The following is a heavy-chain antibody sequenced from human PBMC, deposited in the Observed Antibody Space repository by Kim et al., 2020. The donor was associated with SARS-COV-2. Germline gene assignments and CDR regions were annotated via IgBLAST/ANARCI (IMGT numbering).Heavy chain of an antibody. Sequence: SETLSLTCTVSGGSISSSSYYWVWIRQPPGKGLEWIGSIYYSGSTSYNPSLKSRVTISVDTSKNQFSLKLRSVTAADTAVYYCARQGYSPWGLYYYYGIDVWGQGTPVTVSS. CDR3: ARQGYSPWGLYYYYGIDV. CDR1: GGSISSSSYY. J-gene: IGHJ6*02. V-gene: IGHV4-39*01. D-gene: IGHD5-12*01. CDR2: IYYSGST.